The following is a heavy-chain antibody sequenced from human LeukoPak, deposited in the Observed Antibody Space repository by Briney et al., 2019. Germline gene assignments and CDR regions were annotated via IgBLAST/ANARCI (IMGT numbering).Heavy chain of an antibody. V-gene: IGHV3-21*01. CDR1: GFTFGSYS. CDR2: ISSSSSSYI. CDR3: ASGLGTTVTDY. D-gene: IGHD4-17*01. Sequence: GGSLRLSCAASGFTFGSYSMNWVRQAPGKGLEWVSSISSSSSSYIYYADSVKGRFTISRDNAKNSLYLQMNSLRAEDTAVYYCASGLGTTVTDYWGQGTLVTVSS. J-gene: IGHJ4*02.